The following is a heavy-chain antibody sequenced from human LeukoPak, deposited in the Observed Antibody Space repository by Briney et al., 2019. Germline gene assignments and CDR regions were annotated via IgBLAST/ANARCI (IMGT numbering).Heavy chain of an antibody. CDR1: GFTFSNSW. Sequence: GGSLRLSCAASGFTFSNSWMDWVRQAPGKGLEWVANIHQDGNEKYYVDSVKGRFTISRDNAKNSLSLQMNNLGADDTAVYYCARVHDSSSWYPLYFFDFWGQGTLVTVSS. V-gene: IGHV3-7*01. CDR3: ARVHDSSSWYPLYFFDF. J-gene: IGHJ4*02. CDR2: IHQDGNEK. D-gene: IGHD6-13*01.